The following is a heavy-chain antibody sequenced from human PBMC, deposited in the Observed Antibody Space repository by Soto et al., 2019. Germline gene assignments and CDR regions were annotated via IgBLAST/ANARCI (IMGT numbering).Heavy chain of an antibody. CDR2: ISYDGSNK. CDR1: GFTFSSYA. D-gene: IGHD3-10*01. Sequence: PGGSLRLSCAASGFTFSSYAMHWVRQAPGKGLEWVAVISYDGSNKYYADSVKGRFTISRGNSKNSLYLQMNSLRAEDTAVYYCARVRDYYGSGSPFDYWGQGTLVTVSS. J-gene: IGHJ4*02. CDR3: ARVRDYYGSGSPFDY. V-gene: IGHV3-30-3*01.